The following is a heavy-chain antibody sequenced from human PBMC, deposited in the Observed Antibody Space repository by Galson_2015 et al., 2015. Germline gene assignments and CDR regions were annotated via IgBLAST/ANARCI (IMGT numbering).Heavy chain of an antibody. J-gene: IGHJ4*02. V-gene: IGHV4-38-2*02. Sequence: ETLSLTCTVSGYSISSGYYWGWIRQPPGKGLEWIGSISHSGSTDYNPPLKSRVTISVDKSRNQFSLNLSSVTAADTAVYYCANIPTTVTHFDNWGQGTLVTVSS. CDR2: ISHSGST. CDR1: GYSISSGYY. D-gene: IGHD4-17*01. CDR3: ANIPTTVTHFDN.